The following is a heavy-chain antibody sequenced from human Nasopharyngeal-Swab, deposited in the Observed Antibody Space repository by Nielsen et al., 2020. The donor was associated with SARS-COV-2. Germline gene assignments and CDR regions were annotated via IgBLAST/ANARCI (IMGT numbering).Heavy chain of an antibody. Sequence: LSLTCTVSGGSISSYYWSWIRQPPGKGLEWIGYIYYSGSTNYNPSLKSRVTISVDTSKNQFSLKLSSVTAADTAVYYCARGYHSSSLDYWGQGTLVTVSS. CDR1: GGSISSYY. D-gene: IGHD6-13*01. CDR2: IYYSGST. J-gene: IGHJ4*02. V-gene: IGHV4-59*13. CDR3: ARGYHSSSLDY.